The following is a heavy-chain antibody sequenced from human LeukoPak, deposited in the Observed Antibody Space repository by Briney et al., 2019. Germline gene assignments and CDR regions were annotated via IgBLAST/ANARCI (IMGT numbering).Heavy chain of an antibody. D-gene: IGHD2-21*02. CDR2: IYSGGST. Sequence: PGXXXRLSCAASRFTVSSNYMSWVRQAPGKGLEWVSVIYSGGSTYYADSVKGRFTISRDNSKNTLYLQMNSLRAEDTAVYYCARLSYCGGDCYYFDYWGQGTLVTVSS. J-gene: IGHJ4*02. V-gene: IGHV3-53*01. CDR1: RFTVSSNY. CDR3: ARLSYCGGDCYYFDY.